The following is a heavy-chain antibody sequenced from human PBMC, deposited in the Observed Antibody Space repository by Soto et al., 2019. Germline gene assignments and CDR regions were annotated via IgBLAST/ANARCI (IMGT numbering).Heavy chain of an antibody. J-gene: IGHJ4*02. CDR2: IIPIFGTA. CDR1: GGTFSSYA. Sequence: GASVKVSCKASGGTFSSYAISWVRQAPGQGLEWMGGIIPIFGTANYAQKFQGRVTITADESTSTAYMELSSLRSEDTAVYYCAREGIEYSSSSLEFDHWGQGTLVTVSS. CDR3: AREGIEYSSSSLEFDH. D-gene: IGHD6-6*01. V-gene: IGHV1-69*13.